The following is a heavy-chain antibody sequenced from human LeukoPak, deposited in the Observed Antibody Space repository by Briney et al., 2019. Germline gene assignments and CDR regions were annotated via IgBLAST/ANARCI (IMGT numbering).Heavy chain of an antibody. CDR1: GFTFSSHW. CDR2: IKQDGSEK. CDR3: ARVRKAFDI. V-gene: IGHV3-7*01. Sequence: PGGSLRLSCAASGFTFSSHWMNWVRQAPGKGLEWVANIKQDGSEKYYVDSVKGRFTISRDNAKNSLYLQMNSQRAEDTAVYYCARVRKAFDIWGQGTMVTVSS. J-gene: IGHJ3*02.